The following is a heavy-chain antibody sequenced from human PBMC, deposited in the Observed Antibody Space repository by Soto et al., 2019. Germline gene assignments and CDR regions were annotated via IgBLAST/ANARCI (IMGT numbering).Heavy chain of an antibody. D-gene: IGHD5-12*01. Sequence: HPGGSLRLSCAASGFTFSSCGMHWVRQAPGKGLEWVAVIWYDGSNKYYADSVKGRFTISRDNSKNTLYLQMNSLRAEDTAVYYCARGGGGEMATIDLYYFDYWGQGTLVTVSS. V-gene: IGHV3-33*01. CDR2: IWYDGSNK. CDR1: GFTFSSCG. J-gene: IGHJ4*02. CDR3: ARGGGGEMATIDLYYFDY.